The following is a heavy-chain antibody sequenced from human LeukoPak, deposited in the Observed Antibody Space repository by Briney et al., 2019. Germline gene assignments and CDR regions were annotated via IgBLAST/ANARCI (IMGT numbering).Heavy chain of an antibody. CDR1: GGSISNTDYY. Sequence: SETLSLTCTVSGGSISNTDYYWGWIRQPPGKGLEWIGSIFYSGHTYYNPSLKSRVTISVDTSKNQFSLKLSSVTAADTAVYYCARESYGSGNFDYWGQGTLVTVSS. V-gene: IGHV4-39*07. CDR2: IFYSGHT. D-gene: IGHD3-10*01. J-gene: IGHJ4*02. CDR3: ARESYGSGNFDY.